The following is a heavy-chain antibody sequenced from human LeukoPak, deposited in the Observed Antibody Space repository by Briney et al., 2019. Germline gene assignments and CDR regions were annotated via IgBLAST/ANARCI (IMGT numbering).Heavy chain of an antibody. Sequence: SETLSLTCAVYGGSSSGYYWSWIRQPPGKGLEWIGEINHSGSTNYNPSLKSRVTISVDTSKNQFSLKLSSVTAADTAVYYCARGRYSSSWYRLGFDYWGQGTLVTVSS. CDR2: INHSGST. D-gene: IGHD6-13*01. J-gene: IGHJ4*02. V-gene: IGHV4-34*01. CDR1: GGSSSGYY. CDR3: ARGRYSSSWYRLGFDY.